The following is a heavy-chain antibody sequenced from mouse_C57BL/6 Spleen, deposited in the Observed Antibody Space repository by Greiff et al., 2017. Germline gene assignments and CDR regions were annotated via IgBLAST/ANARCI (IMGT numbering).Heavy chain of an antibody. D-gene: IGHD3-2*02. J-gene: IGHJ4*01. CDR2: IDPETGGT. Sequence: QVQLQQSGAELVRPGASVTLSCKASGYTFTDYEMHWVKQTPVHGLEWIGAIDPETGGTAYNQKFKGKAILTADKSSSTAYMELRSQTSEDSAVYYCTRSGAAQAKMDYWGQGTSVTVSS. CDR3: TRSGAAQAKMDY. CDR1: GYTFTDYE. V-gene: IGHV1-15*01.